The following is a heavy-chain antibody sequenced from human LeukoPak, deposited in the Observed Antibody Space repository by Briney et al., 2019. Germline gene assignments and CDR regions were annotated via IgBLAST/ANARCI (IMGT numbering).Heavy chain of an antibody. J-gene: IGHJ5*02. Sequence: GRSLRLSCAASGFTFSRSSMNWVRQAPGKGLEGVSFISSTSSYIYYADSVKGRFTISRDNAKKSLYLQMNSLRAEDTAVYYCARDDGYGDSSWGQGTLVTVSS. CDR3: ARDDGYGDSS. CDR1: GFTFSRSS. D-gene: IGHD4-17*01. CDR2: ISSTSSYI. V-gene: IGHV3-21*01.